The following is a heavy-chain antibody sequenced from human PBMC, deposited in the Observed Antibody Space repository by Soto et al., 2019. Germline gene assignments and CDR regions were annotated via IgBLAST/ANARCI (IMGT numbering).Heavy chain of an antibody. D-gene: IGHD6-19*01. J-gene: IGHJ6*02. Sequence: ASVKVSCKASGGTFSSYAISWVRQAPGQGLEWMGGIIPIFGTANYAQKFQGRVTITADESTSTAYMELSSLRSEDTAVYYCARDSGWYKDYYYGMDVWGQGTTVTVSS. V-gene: IGHV1-69*13. CDR3: ARDSGWYKDYYYGMDV. CDR1: GGTFSSYA. CDR2: IIPIFGTA.